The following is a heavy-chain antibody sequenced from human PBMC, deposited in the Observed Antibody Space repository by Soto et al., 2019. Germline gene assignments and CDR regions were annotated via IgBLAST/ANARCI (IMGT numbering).Heavy chain of an antibody. CDR2: IYWDGDE. CDR3: VRRATAFDY. J-gene: IGHJ4*02. Sequence: QITLKESGPTLVKPTQTLTLTCTFSRFSLATSGVGVGWIRQPPGKALEWLALIYWDGDERYSPSLKSRLTITNDTSKNQVVLTMTNMDPVDTATYYCVRRATAFDYWGQGILVTVSS. V-gene: IGHV2-5*02. CDR1: RFSLATSGVG.